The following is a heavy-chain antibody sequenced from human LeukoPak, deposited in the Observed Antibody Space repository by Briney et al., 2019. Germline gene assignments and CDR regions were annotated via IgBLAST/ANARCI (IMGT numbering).Heavy chain of an antibody. D-gene: IGHD3-9*01. Sequence: GGSLRLSCADSGFTVSSNYMRWVRQAPGKGLEWVSVIYSGGSTHYADSVKGRFTISRDNSKNTLYLRMNSLRAEDTAVYYCARDRLHYDSLTGYPADWGQGTLVTVSS. CDR3: ARDRLHYDSLTGYPAD. CDR1: GFTVSSNY. J-gene: IGHJ4*02. V-gene: IGHV3-66*01. CDR2: IYSGGST.